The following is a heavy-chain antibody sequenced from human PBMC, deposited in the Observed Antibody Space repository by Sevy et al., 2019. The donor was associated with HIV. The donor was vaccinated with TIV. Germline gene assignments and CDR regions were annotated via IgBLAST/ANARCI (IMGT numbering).Heavy chain of an antibody. CDR3: ARSKDHYYDSSGYHYYFDY. CDR1: GFTFSSYG. J-gene: IGHJ4*02. CDR2: LWYDGSNK. D-gene: IGHD3-22*01. Sequence: GGSLRLSCAASGFTFSSYGMHWVRQAPGKGLEWVAVLWYDGSNKYYADSVKGRFTISRDNSKNTLYLQMNSLRAEDTAVYYCARSKDHYYDSSGYHYYFDYWGQGTLVTVSS. V-gene: IGHV3-33*01.